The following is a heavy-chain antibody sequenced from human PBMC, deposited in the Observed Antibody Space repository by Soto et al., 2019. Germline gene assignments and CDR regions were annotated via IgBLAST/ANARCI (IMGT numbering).Heavy chain of an antibody. CDR2: VATTSTNT. CDR1: GYTFTAYG. CDR3: ARERNTDRSAYYSFAY. D-gene: IGHD3-22*01. Sequence: QVQLVQSGPEVKMPGASVKVSCKTSGYTFTAYGLAWLRQAPGQRPEWIGWVATTSTNTNYAQKFQGRVTMTTDTSTTTTYMELRSLRPDDTAVYYCARERNTDRSAYYSFAYWGQGTLVTVSS. J-gene: IGHJ4*02. V-gene: IGHV1-18*01.